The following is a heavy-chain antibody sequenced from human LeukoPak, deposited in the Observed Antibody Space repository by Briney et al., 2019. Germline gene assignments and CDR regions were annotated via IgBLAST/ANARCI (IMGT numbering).Heavy chain of an antibody. D-gene: IGHD3-10*01. Sequence: GGSLRLSCAASGFTFSSYAMIWVRQAPGKGLEWVSSISSSSSYIYYADSVKGRFTISRDNAKNSLYLQMNSLRAEDTAVYYCARDGGEGAFDIWGQGTMVTVSS. J-gene: IGHJ3*02. CDR3: ARDGGEGAFDI. V-gene: IGHV3-21*01. CDR2: ISSSSSYI. CDR1: GFTFSSYA.